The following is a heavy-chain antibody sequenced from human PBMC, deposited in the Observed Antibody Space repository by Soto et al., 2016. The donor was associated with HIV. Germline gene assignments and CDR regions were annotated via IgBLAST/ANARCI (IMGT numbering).Heavy chain of an antibody. Sequence: VQLVESGGGLVKPGGSLRLSCAASGFIFSDYYMSWIRQAPGKGLGWVSYISSSSSYTNYADSVKGRFTISRDNAKNSLYLQMNSLRAEDTAVYYCARARENYYGSLPYYFDYWGQGTLVTVSS. CDR1: GFIFSDYY. V-gene: IGHV3-11*05. J-gene: IGHJ4*02. CDR2: ISSSSSYT. CDR3: ARARENYYGSLPYYFDY. D-gene: IGHD3-10*01.